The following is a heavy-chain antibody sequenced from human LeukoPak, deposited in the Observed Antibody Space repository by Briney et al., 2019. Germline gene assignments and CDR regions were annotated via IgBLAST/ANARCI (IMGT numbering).Heavy chain of an antibody. D-gene: IGHD4-17*01. CDR1: GGSISSYY. CDR2: IYYSGST. V-gene: IGHV4-59*01. Sequence: SETLSLTCTVSGGSISSYYWRWIRQPPGRGLESIGYIYYSGSTNYNPSLKSRITISVDTSKNQFSLKLSSVTAADTAVYYCARVKYGDYEVPYYMDVWGKGTTVTVSS. J-gene: IGHJ6*03. CDR3: ARVKYGDYEVPYYMDV.